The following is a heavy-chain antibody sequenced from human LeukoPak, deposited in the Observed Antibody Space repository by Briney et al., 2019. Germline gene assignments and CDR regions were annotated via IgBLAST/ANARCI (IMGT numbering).Heavy chain of an antibody. V-gene: IGHV3-23*01. J-gene: IGHJ4*02. Sequence: AGGSLRLSCAASGFTFSSYAMSWVRQAPGKGLGWVSGISGSSDSTYYADSVKGRFTTSRDNSKNTLYLQMNRLRAEDTAIYYCAKGDSSSSDPRLGYFDYWGQGTLVTVSS. CDR2: ISGSSDST. CDR1: GFTFSSYA. D-gene: IGHD6-6*01. CDR3: AKGDSSSSDPRLGYFDY.